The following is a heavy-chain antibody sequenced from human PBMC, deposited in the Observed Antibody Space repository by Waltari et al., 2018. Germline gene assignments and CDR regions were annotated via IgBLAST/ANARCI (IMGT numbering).Heavy chain of an antibody. CDR1: GGSLSSGSYY. V-gene: IGHV4-61*09. CDR3: ASSGSPDTFDY. D-gene: IGHD2-15*01. Sequence: QVQLQESGPGLVKPSQTLSLTCPVSGGSLSSGSYYWSWIRPHAGKGLEWIGYIYTSGSTNYNPSLKSRVTISVDTSKNQFSLKLSSVTAADTAVYYCASSGSPDTFDYWGQGTLVTVSS. J-gene: IGHJ4*02. CDR2: IYTSGST.